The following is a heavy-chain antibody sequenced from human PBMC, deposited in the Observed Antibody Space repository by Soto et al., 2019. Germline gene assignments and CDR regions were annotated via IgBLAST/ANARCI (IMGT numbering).Heavy chain of an antibody. V-gene: IGHV1-69*13. D-gene: IGHD2-21*02. Sequence: ASVKVSCKASGGTFSSYAISWVRQAPGQGLEWMGGIIPIFGTANYAQKFQGRVTITADESTSTAYMELGSLRSEDTAVYYCARDRGAYCGGDCFGRGDAFDIWGQGTMVTVSS. CDR1: GGTFSSYA. J-gene: IGHJ3*02. CDR2: IIPIFGTA. CDR3: ARDRGAYCGGDCFGRGDAFDI.